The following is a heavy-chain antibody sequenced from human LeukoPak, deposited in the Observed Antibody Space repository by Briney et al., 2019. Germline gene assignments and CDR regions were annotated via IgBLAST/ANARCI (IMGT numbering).Heavy chain of an antibody. CDR3: AGRFLEWSPSYCYYYYMDV. J-gene: IGHJ6*03. CDR2: ISGSGGST. D-gene: IGHD3-3*01. Sequence: GGSLRLSCAASGFTFSSYAMSWVRQAPGKGLEWVSAISGSGGSTYYADSVKGRFTISRDNSKNTLYLQMNSLRAEDTAVYYCAGRFLEWSPSYCYYYYMDVWGKGTTVTVSS. CDR1: GFTFSSYA. V-gene: IGHV3-23*01.